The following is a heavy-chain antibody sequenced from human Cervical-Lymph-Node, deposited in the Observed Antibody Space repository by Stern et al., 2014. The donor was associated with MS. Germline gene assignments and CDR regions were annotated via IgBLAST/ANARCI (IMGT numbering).Heavy chain of an antibody. J-gene: IGHJ4*02. Sequence: VQLVESGGGVVQPGKSLRLSCAAAGFTFSSYGMHWVRQAPGKGLAWVAVISYDGRTKDYADSVRGRFTISRDNSKNTVYLEMDSLRSEDTAVYYCAKILRDFWTGYIGGGLDYWGQGTLVTVSS. CDR1: GFTFSSYG. CDR2: ISYDGRTK. V-gene: IGHV3-30*18. D-gene: IGHD3/OR15-3a*01. CDR3: AKILRDFWTGYIGGGLDY.